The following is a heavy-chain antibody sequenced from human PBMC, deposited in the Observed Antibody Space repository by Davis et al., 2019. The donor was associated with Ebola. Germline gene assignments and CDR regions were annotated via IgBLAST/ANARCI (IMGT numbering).Heavy chain of an antibody. D-gene: IGHD5-24*01. V-gene: IGHV3-7*01. Sequence: GESLKISCASSGFRSSSYWMSWVRQAPGKGLEWVASIKHDGDEEHYVDSVKGRFTISRDNAKNSLFLQMNSLRAEDTAVSYCARGGQQFSFFDHWGQGTLVTVTS. CDR2: IKHDGDEE. CDR3: ARGGQQFSFFDH. CDR1: GFRSSSYW. J-gene: IGHJ4*02.